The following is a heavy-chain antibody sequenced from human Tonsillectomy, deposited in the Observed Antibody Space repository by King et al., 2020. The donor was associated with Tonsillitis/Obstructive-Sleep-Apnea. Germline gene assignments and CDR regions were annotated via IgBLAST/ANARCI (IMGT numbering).Heavy chain of an antibody. CDR1: GFTFSDHY. J-gene: IGHJ4*02. D-gene: IGHD1-7*01. Sequence: VQLVESGGGLVQPGGSLRLSCVVSGFTFSDHYMDWVRQAPGKGLEWVGCSRNKAKSYTTEYAASVKGRFTFSRDDSKNSLYLQMNSLKTEDTAVYYCARGGAGTPLDYWGQGTLVTVSS. V-gene: IGHV3-72*01. CDR2: SRNKAKSYTT. CDR3: ARGGAGTPLDY.